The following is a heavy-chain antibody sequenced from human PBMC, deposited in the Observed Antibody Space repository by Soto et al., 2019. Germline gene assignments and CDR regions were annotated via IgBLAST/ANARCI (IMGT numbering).Heavy chain of an antibody. D-gene: IGHD1-7*01. CDR1: GFTFSSYA. Sequence: GGSLRLSCAASGFTFSSYAMSWVRQAPGKGLEGVSAISGSGGSTYYADSVKGRFTISRDNSKNTLYLQMNSLGAEDTAVYYCAKSGTSRVGPADYWGQGTLVTVSS. CDR2: ISGSGGST. V-gene: IGHV3-23*01. J-gene: IGHJ4*02. CDR3: AKSGTSRVGPADY.